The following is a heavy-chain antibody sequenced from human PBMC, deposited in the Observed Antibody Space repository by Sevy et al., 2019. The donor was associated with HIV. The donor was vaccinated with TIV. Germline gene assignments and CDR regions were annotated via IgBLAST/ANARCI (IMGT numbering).Heavy chain of an antibody. V-gene: IGHV3-30*02. CDR2: VRFDGSDK. CDR3: AKGSETPDY. CDR1: GFTFRNYG. Sequence: GGSLRLSCAASGFTFRNYGMHWVRRAPGKGLEWVAFVRFDGSDKYYMDSVRGRFTISRDDSKNTLYLQMNSLKTEDTAVYYCAKGSETPDYWGQGTLVTVSS. J-gene: IGHJ4*02.